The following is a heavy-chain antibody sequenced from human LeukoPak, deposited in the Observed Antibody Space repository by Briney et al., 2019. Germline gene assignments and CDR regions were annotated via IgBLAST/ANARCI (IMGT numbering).Heavy chain of an antibody. J-gene: IGHJ4*02. Sequence: GRSLRLSCAAAGFTFSNYGMHWVRQAPGKGLEYVSAISSNGGSTYYANSVKGRFTISRDNSKNTLYLQMGSLRAEDMAVYYCARGDPYYDFWSGYYGYWGQGTLVTVSS. CDR1: GFTFSNYG. CDR3: ARGDPYYDFWSGYYGY. CDR2: ISSNGGST. D-gene: IGHD3-3*01. V-gene: IGHV3-64*01.